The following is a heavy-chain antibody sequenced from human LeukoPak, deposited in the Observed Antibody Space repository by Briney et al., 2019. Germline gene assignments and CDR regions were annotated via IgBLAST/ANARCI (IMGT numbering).Heavy chain of an antibody. CDR1: GFTFSYYG. V-gene: IGHV3-30*18. D-gene: IGHD3-10*01. CDR2: ISNEGSNK. J-gene: IGHJ4*02. Sequence: GGSLRLSCAASGFTFSYYGMHWVRQAPGKGLEWVAGISNEGSNKYYAESVNGRFTISRDNSKNTLYLLVNTLRGEDTAVYYCAKEMGSRSSLFYFDYWGQGTLLTVSS. CDR3: AKEMGSRSSLFYFDY.